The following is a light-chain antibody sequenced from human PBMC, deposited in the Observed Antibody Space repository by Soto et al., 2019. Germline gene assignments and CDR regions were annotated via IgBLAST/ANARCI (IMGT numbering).Light chain of an antibody. V-gene: IGKV1-39*01. CDR1: QSISRN. J-gene: IGKJ4*01. CDR3: QQSHSSPLS. Sequence: DIHLTQSPSSLSASVGDRVTITCRASQSISRNLNWYQQKPGKAPELLIYTASNLQSGVPSRFSGSGSGTDVALTISSLQPEDSEVYYCQQSHSSPLSFGGGTKVDIK. CDR2: TAS.